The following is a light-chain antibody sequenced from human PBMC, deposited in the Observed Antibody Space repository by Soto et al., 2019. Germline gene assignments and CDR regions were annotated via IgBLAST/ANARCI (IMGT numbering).Light chain of an antibody. J-gene: IGKJ1*01. CDR3: QQYDSSPRT. Sequence: EIVLTQSPGTLSLSQGERATLSCRASQRVSTRSLAWYQQKPGQAPRLLISGASSRAADLPDRFSGSGSGTDFTLTINRLEPEDFAVYYCQQYDSSPRTFGQGTKVE. V-gene: IGKV3-20*01. CDR1: QRVSTRS. CDR2: GAS.